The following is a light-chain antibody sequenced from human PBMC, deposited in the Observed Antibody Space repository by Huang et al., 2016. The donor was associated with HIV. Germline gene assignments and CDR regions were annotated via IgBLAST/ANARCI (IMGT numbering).Light chain of an antibody. CDR1: QIVSSH. Sequence: ETVMTQSPVTLSVSPGDRASLSCRSSQIVSSHLAWYQQKPGQAPRLLIYAASTRATGVPARFRGRGAGTEFTLTISTLQSEDSAVYYCQQYNDFRSTFGPGTRVEIK. CDR2: AAS. V-gene: IGKV3-15*01. CDR3: QQYNDFRST. J-gene: IGKJ3*01.